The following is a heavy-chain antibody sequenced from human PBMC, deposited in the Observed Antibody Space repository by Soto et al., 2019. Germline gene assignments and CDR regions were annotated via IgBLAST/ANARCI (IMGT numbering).Heavy chain of an antibody. Sequence: TSETLSLTCTVSGGSIGSYYWSWIRQPAGKGLEWIGRIYTSGSTNYNPSLKSRVTMSVDTSKNQFSLKLSSVTAADTAVYYCARVRDYTTPYYFDYWGQGTLVTVS. CDR3: ARVRDYTTPYYFDY. J-gene: IGHJ4*02. D-gene: IGHD4-17*01. CDR2: IYTSGST. CDR1: GGSIGSYY. V-gene: IGHV4-4*07.